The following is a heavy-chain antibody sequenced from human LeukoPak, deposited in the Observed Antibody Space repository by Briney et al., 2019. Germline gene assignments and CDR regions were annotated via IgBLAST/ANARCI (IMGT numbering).Heavy chain of an antibody. D-gene: IGHD3-10*01. V-gene: IGHV3-11*06. Sequence: GGSLRLSCAASGLSYSDNYMSWIRQAPGKGLEWVSYISSSGTYTNYADSVKGRFTISKDNAKNSLFLQMNSLRAEDTAVYYCARDRIGFGSGSYYTDYWGQGTLVTVSS. CDR1: GLSYSDNY. J-gene: IGHJ4*02. CDR3: ARDRIGFGSGSYYTDY. CDR2: ISSSGTYT.